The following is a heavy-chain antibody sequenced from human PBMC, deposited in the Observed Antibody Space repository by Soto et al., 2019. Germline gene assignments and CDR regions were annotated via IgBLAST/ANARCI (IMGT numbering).Heavy chain of an antibody. CDR1: GFTFSSYG. V-gene: IGHV3-33*01. D-gene: IGHD1-7*01. J-gene: IGHJ4*02. Sequence: QVQLVESGGGVVQPGRSLRLSCAASGFTFSSYGMHWVRQAPGKGLEWVAVIWYDGSIKYYVDSVKGRFTISRDNSKNTLYLKINSLRADDTAVYYCARDERGTYFDYWGQGTLVTVSS. CDR3: ARDERGTYFDY. CDR2: IWYDGSIK.